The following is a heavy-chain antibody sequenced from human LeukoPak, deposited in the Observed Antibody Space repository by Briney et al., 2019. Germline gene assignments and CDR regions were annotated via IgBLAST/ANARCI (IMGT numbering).Heavy chain of an antibody. Sequence: SGGSLRLSCAASGFTFSSYSMNWVRQAPGKGLEWVSSISSSSSYIYYADSVKGRFTISRDNAKNSLYLQMNSLRAEDTAVYYCARNPSKWLVLNYFDYWGQGTLVTVSS. CDR3: ARNPSKWLVLNYFDY. CDR1: GFTFSSYS. V-gene: IGHV3-21*01. D-gene: IGHD6-19*01. J-gene: IGHJ4*02. CDR2: ISSSSSYI.